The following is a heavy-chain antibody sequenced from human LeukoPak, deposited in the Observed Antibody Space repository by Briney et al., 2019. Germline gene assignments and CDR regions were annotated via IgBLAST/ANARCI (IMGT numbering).Heavy chain of an antibody. CDR1: GFTFSSYW. CDR2: IKQDGSEK. D-gene: IGHD3-22*01. CDR3: AKVDHSSVPIHGWGYYFDY. J-gene: IGHJ4*02. Sequence: TGGSLRLSCAASGFTFSSYWMSWVRQAPGKGLEWVANIKQDGSEKYYVDSVKGRFTISRDNAKNSLYLQMNSLRAEDTAVYYCAKVDHSSVPIHGWGYYFDYWGQGTLVTVSS. V-gene: IGHV3-7*03.